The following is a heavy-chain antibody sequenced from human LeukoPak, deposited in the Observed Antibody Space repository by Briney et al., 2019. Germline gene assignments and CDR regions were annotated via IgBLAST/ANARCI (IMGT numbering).Heavy chain of an antibody. CDR1: VFTLRNYC. V-gene: IGHV3-74*01. Sequence: GGSVTPTCAASVFTLRNYCMHSVRQAPGKGLVWVSRINSDGSITSYADSVKGRVTSTSDNDKNMLYLQMCSLGVEVAVVYYCARGMAIYYWGQGTLVTVSS. D-gene: IGHD5-24*01. CDR2: INSDGSIT. J-gene: IGHJ4*02. CDR3: ARGMAIYY.